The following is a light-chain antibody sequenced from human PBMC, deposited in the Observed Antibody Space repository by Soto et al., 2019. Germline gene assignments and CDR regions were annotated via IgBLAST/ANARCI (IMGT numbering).Light chain of an antibody. J-gene: IGKJ1*01. CDR3: QQYNGYSTWT. Sequence: IVMTQSPDSLAVSLGERATINCKSSQNLLYSSNNKNYLAWYQQKPGQPPNLLFYWDASTLQRGVSSRFSGTGSGTEFTLTISNLQPEDFATYYCQQYNGYSTWTFGQGTKVHI. CDR1: QNLLYSSNNKNY. V-gene: IGKV4-1*01. CDR2: WDAS.